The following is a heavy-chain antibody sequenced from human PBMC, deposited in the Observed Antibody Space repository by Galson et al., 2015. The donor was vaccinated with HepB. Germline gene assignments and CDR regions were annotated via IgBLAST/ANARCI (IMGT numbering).Heavy chain of an antibody. CDR2: IKQDGSEK. CDR1: GFTFSSYW. Sequence: SLRLSCAASGFTFSSYWMSWVRQAPGKGLEWVANIKQDGSEKYYVDSVKGRFTISRDNAKNSLYLQMNSLRAEDTAVYYCARVRRASRIPAALTYYFDYWGQGTLVTVSS. V-gene: IGHV3-7*01. J-gene: IGHJ4*02. CDR3: ARVRRASRIPAALTYYFDY. D-gene: IGHD2-2*01.